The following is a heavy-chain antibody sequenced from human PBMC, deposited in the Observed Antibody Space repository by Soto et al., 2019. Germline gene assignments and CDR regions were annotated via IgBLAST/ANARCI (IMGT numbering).Heavy chain of an antibody. D-gene: IGHD5-18*01. CDR2: IWHDGSTT. CDR3: ARDVETTKANYYYYGMDV. Sequence: QEQLVESGGGVVQPGRSLRLSCAASGFSFSSYAMHWVRQAPGKGLEWVALIWHDGSTTSYADSVKGRFTISRDNSKNTHYLQMNNLRDEDKAVYYCARDVETTKANYYYYGMDVWGRGTPVTVSS. J-gene: IGHJ6*02. V-gene: IGHV3-33*01. CDR1: GFSFSSYA.